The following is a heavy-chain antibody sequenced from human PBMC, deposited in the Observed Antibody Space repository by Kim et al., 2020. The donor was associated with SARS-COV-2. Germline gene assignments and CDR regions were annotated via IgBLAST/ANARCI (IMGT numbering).Heavy chain of an antibody. Sequence: ASVKVSCKASGYTFTSYAMHWVRQAPGQRLEWMGWINAGNGNTKYSQKFQGRVTITRDTSASTAYMELSSLRSEDTAVYYCARELARYYYGSGSYPSDYWGQGTLVTVSS. J-gene: IGHJ4*02. CDR2: INAGNGNT. CDR1: GYTFTSYA. CDR3: ARELARYYYGSGSYPSDY. D-gene: IGHD3-10*01. V-gene: IGHV1-3*01.